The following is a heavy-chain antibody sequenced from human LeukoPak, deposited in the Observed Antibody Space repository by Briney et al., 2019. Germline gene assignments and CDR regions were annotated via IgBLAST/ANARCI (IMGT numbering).Heavy chain of an antibody. V-gene: IGHV3-21*04. CDR2: ISSSSSYI. D-gene: IGHD1-14*01. J-gene: IGHJ6*03. CDR3: ARSRTRKPSYYYYYMDV. CDR1: GFTFSSYS. Sequence: GGSLRLSCAASGFTFSSYSMNWVRQAPGKGLEWVSSISSSSSYIYYADSVKGRFTISRDNAKNSLYLQMNSLRAEDTALYYCARSRTRKPSYYYYYMDVWGKGTTVTVSS.